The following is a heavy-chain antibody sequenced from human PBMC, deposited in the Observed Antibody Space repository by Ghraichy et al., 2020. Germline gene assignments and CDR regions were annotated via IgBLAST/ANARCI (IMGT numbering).Heavy chain of an antibody. CDR2: IKQDGSEK. V-gene: IGHV3-7*03. Sequence: GGSLRLSCAASGFTFSSYWMSWVRQAPGKGLEWVANIKQDGSEKYYVDSVKGRFTISRDNAKNSLYLQMNSLRAEDTAVYYCARVDGWDCTNGVCYYDYWGQGTLVTVSS. CDR1: GFTFSSYW. D-gene: IGHD2-8*01. CDR3: ARVDGWDCTNGVCYYDY. J-gene: IGHJ4*02.